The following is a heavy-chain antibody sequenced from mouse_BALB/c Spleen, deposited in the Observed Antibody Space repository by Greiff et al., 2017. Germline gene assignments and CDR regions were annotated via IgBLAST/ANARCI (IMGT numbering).Heavy chain of an antibody. Sequence: VQLQQSGPELVKPGASVKMSCKASGYTFTSYVMHWVKQKPGQGLEWIGYINPYNDGTKYNEKFKGKATLTSDKSSSTAYMELSSLTSEDSAVYYCATTMITTGYAMDYWGQGTSVTVSS. CDR2: INPYNDGT. CDR1: GYTFTSYV. V-gene: IGHV1-14*01. CDR3: ATTMITTGYAMDY. D-gene: IGHD2-4*01. J-gene: IGHJ4*01.